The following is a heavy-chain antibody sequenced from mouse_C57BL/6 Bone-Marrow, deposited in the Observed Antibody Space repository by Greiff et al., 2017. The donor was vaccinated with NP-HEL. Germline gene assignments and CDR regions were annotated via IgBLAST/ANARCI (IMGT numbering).Heavy chain of an antibody. J-gene: IGHJ4*01. Sequence: VKLVESGAELVRPGASVKLSCKASGYTFTDYYINWVKQRPGQGLEWIARIYPGSGNTYYNEKFKGKATLTAEKSSSTAYMQLSSLTSEDSAVYFCARRTTVVGGYYAMDYWGQGTSVTVSS. CDR3: ARRTTVVGGYYAMDY. V-gene: IGHV1-76*01. CDR2: IYPGSGNT. CDR1: GYTFTDYY. D-gene: IGHD1-1*01.